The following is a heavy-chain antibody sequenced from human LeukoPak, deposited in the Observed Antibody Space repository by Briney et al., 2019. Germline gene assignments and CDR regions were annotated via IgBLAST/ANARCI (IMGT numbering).Heavy chain of an antibody. V-gene: IGHV1-46*01. CDR1: GYTFTSYY. D-gene: IGHD6-13*01. J-gene: IGHJ4*02. CDR2: INPSGGST. Sequence: ASVKVSCKASGYTFTSYYMHWVRQAPGQGLEWMGIINPSGGSTSYAQKFQGRVTMTRDTSTSTVYTELSSLRSEDTAVYYCARVDAAPKYSSSWHGGDYWGQGALVTVSS. CDR3: ARVDAAPKYSSSWHGGDY.